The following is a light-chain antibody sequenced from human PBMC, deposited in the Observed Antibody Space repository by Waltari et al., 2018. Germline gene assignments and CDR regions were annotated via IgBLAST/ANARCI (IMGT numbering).Light chain of an antibody. CDR3: QQRSKWPFT. CDR2: DAS. J-gene: IGKJ5*01. CDR1: QSVRRY. V-gene: IGKV3-11*01. Sequence: EIVLTQSPATLSLSPGERAPLSCRASQSVRRYLAWYQQKPGQAPRLLMYDASNRATGIPARFSGSGSGTDFTLTISSLEPEDFAVYYCQQRSKWPFTFGQGTGLEIK.